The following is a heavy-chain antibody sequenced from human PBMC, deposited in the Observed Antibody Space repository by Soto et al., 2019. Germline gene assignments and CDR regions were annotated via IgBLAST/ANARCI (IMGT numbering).Heavy chain of an antibody. Sequence: QVQLVESGGGLVKPGGSLRLSCAASGFTFSDHYMNWIRQAPGKGLEWVSYISSSSTTIQYADSVKGRFTISRDNAKNSLYLQMNSLRAEDTAVYDCARDHRWRWHDSWGQGTLVTVSS. CDR1: GFTFSDHY. V-gene: IGHV3-11*01. J-gene: IGHJ4*02. CDR3: ARDHRWRWHDS. D-gene: IGHD3-16*02. CDR2: ISSSSTTI.